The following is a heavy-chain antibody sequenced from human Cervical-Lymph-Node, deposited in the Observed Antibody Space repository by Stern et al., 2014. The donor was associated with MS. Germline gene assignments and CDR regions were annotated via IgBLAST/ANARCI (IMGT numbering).Heavy chain of an antibody. CDR3: ASLSGITLNLDWYFDL. CDR1: GGSISSSSYY. V-gene: IGHV4-39*01. Sequence: QLVQSGPGLVKPSETLSLTCTVSGGSISSSSYYWGWIRQPPGKGLEWIGGIYYSGSTYYKPSLKSRVTISVDTSKNQFYLTLSSVTAADTAVYYCASLSGITLNLDWYFDLWGRGTLVTVSS. CDR2: IYYSGST. D-gene: IGHD1-26*01. J-gene: IGHJ2*01.